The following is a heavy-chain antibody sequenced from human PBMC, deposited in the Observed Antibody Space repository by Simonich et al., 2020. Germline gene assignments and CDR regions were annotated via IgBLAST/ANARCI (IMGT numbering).Heavy chain of an antibody. V-gene: IGHV3-74*01. CDR1: GFTFSSYW. CDR3: ARDYSNYDAFDI. CDR2: INSDGSST. J-gene: IGHJ3*02. D-gene: IGHD4-4*01. Sequence: EVQLVESGGGLVQPGGSLRLSCAASGFTFSSYWMHWVRQAPGKGLVWVSRINSDGSSTSDADPVKGRFTISRDNAKNTLYLQMNSLRAEDTAVYYCARDYSNYDAFDIWGQGTMVTVSS.